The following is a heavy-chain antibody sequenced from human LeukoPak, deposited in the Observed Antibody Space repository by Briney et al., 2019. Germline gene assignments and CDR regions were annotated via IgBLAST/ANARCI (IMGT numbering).Heavy chain of an antibody. V-gene: IGHV4-34*01. CDR1: GFSFSGAW. D-gene: IGHD2-2*01. Sequence: GSLRLSCATSGFSFSGAWLSWVRQPPGKGLEWIGEINHSGSTNYNPSLKSRVTISVDTSKNQFSLKLSSVTAADTAVYYCARGCWIQNQLLYYYYYMDVWGKGTTVTVSS. CDR3: ARGCWIQNQLLYYYYYMDV. J-gene: IGHJ6*03. CDR2: INHSGST.